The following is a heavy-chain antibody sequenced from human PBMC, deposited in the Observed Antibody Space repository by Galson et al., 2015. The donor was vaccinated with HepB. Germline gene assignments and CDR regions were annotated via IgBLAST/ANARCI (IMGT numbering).Heavy chain of an antibody. CDR1: GFTFSSYS. CDR2: ISSSSSTI. V-gene: IGHV3-48*01. CDR3: ARGRLSDFWSGYHPHDY. Sequence: SLRLSCAASGFTFSSYSMNWVRQAPGKGLEWVSYISSSSSTIYYADSVKGRFTISRDNAKNSLYLQMNSLRAEDTAVYYCARGRLSDFWSGYHPHDYWGQGTLVTVSS. D-gene: IGHD3-3*01. J-gene: IGHJ4*02.